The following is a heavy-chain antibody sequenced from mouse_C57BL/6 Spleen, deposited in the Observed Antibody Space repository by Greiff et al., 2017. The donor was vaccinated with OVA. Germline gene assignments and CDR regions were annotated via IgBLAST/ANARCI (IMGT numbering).Heavy chain of an antibody. CDR2: IHPNSGST. Sequence: VHLQQPGAELVKPGASVKLSCKASGYTFTSYLMHWVKQRPGQGLEWIGMIHPNSGSTNYNEKFKSKATLTVDESSSTAYMQLSSLTSEDSAVYYCARTGGFSWYFDVWGTGTTVTVSS. V-gene: IGHV1-64*01. CDR3: ARTGGFSWYFDV. CDR1: GYTFTSYL. J-gene: IGHJ1*03.